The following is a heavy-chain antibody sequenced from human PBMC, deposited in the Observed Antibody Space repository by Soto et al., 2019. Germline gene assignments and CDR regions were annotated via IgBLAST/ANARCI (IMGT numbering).Heavy chain of an antibody. CDR1: GGSISSSSYY. V-gene: IGHV4-39*01. CDR3: ATEYYYGSGSFSRPQIS. Sequence: SETLSLTCTVSGGSISSSSYYWGWIRQPPGKGLEWIGSIYYSGSTYYNPSLKSRVTISVDTSKNQFSLKLSSVTAADTAVYYCATEYYYGSGSFSRPQISWGQGTQVTVSS. CDR2: IYYSGST. D-gene: IGHD3-10*01. J-gene: IGHJ4*02.